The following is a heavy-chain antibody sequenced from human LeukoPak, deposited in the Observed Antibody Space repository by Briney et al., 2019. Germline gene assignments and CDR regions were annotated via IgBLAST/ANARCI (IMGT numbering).Heavy chain of an antibody. CDR2: IKQDGSEK. CDR3: ARDLPPHYYGSGISWFDP. D-gene: IGHD3-10*01. CDR1: GFTFSSYW. Sequence: GGSLRLSCAASGFTFSSYWMSWVRQAPGKGLEWVANIKQDGSEKYYVDSVKGRFTISRDNAKNSLYLQMNSLRAEDTAVYYCARDLPPHYYGSGISWFDPWGQGTLVTVSS. V-gene: IGHV3-7*01. J-gene: IGHJ5*02.